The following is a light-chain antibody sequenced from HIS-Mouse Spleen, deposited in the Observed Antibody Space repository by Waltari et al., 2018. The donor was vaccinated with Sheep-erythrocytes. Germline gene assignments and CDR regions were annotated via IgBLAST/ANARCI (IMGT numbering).Light chain of an antibody. CDR3: SSYTSSSTLGV. CDR2: EVS. CDR1: SSDVVGSNY. Sequence: QSALTQPPSASGSPGQSVTISCTGTSSDVVGSNYVSWYQQHPGKAPKLMIYEVSKRPSGVSNRFSGSKSGNTASLTISGLQAEDEADYYCSSYTSSSTLGVFGGGTKLTVL. J-gene: IGLJ3*02. V-gene: IGLV2-14*01.